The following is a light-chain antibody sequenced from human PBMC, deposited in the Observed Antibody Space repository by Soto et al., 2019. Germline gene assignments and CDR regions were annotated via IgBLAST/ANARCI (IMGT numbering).Light chain of an antibody. CDR3: TSYAGGNNV. CDR2: EXN. CDR1: ISDVGGYNY. V-gene: IGLV2-8*01. J-gene: IGLJ1*01. Sequence: QSALTQPPSASGSPGQSVTISCTGTISDVGGYNYVSWYQQHPGKVPKLMVXEXNKRPSXVPXRFAXSKSGNTASLTVAGLQAEDEADYYCTSYAGGNNVFGTGTKVTVL.